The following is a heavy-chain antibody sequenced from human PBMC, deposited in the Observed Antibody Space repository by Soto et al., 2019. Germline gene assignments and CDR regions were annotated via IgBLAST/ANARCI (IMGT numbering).Heavy chain of an antibody. CDR2: ISWNSGSI. CDR1: GFTFDDYA. Sequence: GGSLRLSCAASGFTFDDYAMHWVRQAPGKGLEWVSGISWNSGSIGYADSVKGRFTISRDNAKNSLYLQMNSLRAEDTALYYCAKDMGYDYIWGSYRYEGFDYWGQGTLVTVSS. V-gene: IGHV3-9*01. J-gene: IGHJ4*02. CDR3: AKDMGYDYIWGSYRYEGFDY. D-gene: IGHD3-16*02.